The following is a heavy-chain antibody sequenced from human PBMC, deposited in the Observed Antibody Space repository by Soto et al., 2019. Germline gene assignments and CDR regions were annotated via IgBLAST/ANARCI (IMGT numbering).Heavy chain of an antibody. CDR2: IYTGDSDT. V-gene: IGHV5-51*01. CDR3: AIRGASQWLKF. J-gene: IGHJ4*02. D-gene: IGHD6-19*01. CDR1: GYRFTTWW. Sequence: GESLKISCEGSGYRFTTWWIGWVRQVPGKGLEWMGIIYTGDSDTRYSPSFQGQVTISADKSISTAYLQWSSLKASDTAIYYCAIRGASQWLKFWGQGTLVTVSS.